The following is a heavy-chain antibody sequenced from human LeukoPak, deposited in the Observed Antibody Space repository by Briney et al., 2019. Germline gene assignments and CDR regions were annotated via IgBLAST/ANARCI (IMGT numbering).Heavy chain of an antibody. CDR2: ISGSGCIT. D-gene: IGHD2-2*01. Sequence: GGSLTLSCAASGVTFSSYAMSWVRQAPGKGLEWVSAISGSGCITYYADSVKGRFTISRDNSKNTLYLQMNSLRAEDTAVYYCAKDRSDIVVVPAARPLVNFDYWGQGTLVTVSS. CDR3: AKDRSDIVVVPAARPLVNFDY. CDR1: GVTFSSYA. V-gene: IGHV3-23*01. J-gene: IGHJ4*02.